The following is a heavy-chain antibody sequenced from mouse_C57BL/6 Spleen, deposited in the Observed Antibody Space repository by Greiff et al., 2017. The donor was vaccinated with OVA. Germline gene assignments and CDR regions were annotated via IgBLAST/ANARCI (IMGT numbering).Heavy chain of an antibody. Sequence: QVQLQQPGAELVKPGASVKLSCKASGYTFTSYWMQWVKQRPGQGLEWIGEIDPSDSYTNYNQKFKGKATLTVDTSSSTAYMQLSSLTSEDSAVYYCARADQDFDYWGQGTTLTVSS. CDR1: GYTFTSYW. CDR2: IDPSDSYT. CDR3: ARADQDFDY. V-gene: IGHV1-50*01. J-gene: IGHJ2*01.